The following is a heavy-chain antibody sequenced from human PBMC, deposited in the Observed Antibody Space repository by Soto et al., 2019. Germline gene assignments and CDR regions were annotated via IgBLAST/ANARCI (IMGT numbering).Heavy chain of an antibody. J-gene: IGHJ4*02. D-gene: IGHD2-2*01. CDR3: ARDKGDIVVVPAAVDY. V-gene: IGHV3-21*01. CDR2: ISSSSSYI. CDR1: GFTFSSYS. Sequence: PGGSLRLSCAASGFTFSSYSMNWVRQAPGKGLEWVSSISSSSSYIYYADSVKGRFTISRDNAKNSLYLQMNSLRAEDTAVYYCARDKGDIVVVPAAVDYWGQGTLVTVSS.